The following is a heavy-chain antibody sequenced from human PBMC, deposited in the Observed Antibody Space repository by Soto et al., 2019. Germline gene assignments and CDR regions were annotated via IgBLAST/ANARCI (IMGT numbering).Heavy chain of an antibody. V-gene: IGHV4-39*02. Sequence: SATLSLTCAVSGGSISGSYYYWGWLRQAPGKGPEWIGRVFYTGFTSYDPSLGGRGSLSRGPLKNHFPPKVTRAAPADPAVYYLSPPQKGLNRHLFHPWGQGALVTVSS. CDR1: GGSISGSYYY. J-gene: IGHJ5*02. D-gene: IGHD3-10*01. CDR3: SPPQKGLNRHLFHP. CDR2: VFYTGFT.